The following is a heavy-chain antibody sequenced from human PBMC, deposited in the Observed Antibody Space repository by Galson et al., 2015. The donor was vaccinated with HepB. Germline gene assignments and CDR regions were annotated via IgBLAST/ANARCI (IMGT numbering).Heavy chain of an antibody. J-gene: IGHJ4*02. D-gene: IGHD2-2*03. V-gene: IGHV3-30*04. CDR1: GFSFRTYD. Sequence: SLRLSCATSGFSFRTYDMHWVRQAPGKELEWVAGISYDGSNKEYADSVKGRFTISRDQSKNTLFVQMNSLRPDGTALYFCARSPSDGFYPAPFDYWGQGTLVTVSS. CDR2: ISYDGSNK. CDR3: ARSPSDGFYPAPFDY.